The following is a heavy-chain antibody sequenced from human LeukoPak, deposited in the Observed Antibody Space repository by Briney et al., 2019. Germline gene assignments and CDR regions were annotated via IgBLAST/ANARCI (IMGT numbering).Heavy chain of an antibody. V-gene: IGHV1-2*02. CDR1: GYTFTGYY. CDR3: ARELVTTYYYYGMDV. D-gene: IGHD4-17*01. Sequence: ASVKVSCKASGYTFTGYYMHWVRQAPGQGLEWMGWINPNSGGTNYAQKFQGRVTMTRDTSISTAYMELSRLRSDDTAVYYCARELVTTYYYYGMDVWGQGTTVTVSS. CDR2: INPNSGGT. J-gene: IGHJ6*02.